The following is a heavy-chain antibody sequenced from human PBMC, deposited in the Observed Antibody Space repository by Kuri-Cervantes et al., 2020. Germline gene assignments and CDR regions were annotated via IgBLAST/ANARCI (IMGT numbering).Heavy chain of an antibody. D-gene: IGHD3-22*01. CDR3: TTVPTYYYDSSGYKSFDY. V-gene: IGHV3-15*01. CDR1: GFTFSNAW. J-gene: IGHJ4*02. Sequence: GESLKISCAASGFTFSNAWMSWVRQAPGKGLEWVGRIKSKTDGGTTDYAAPVKGRFTISRDDSKNTLYLQMNSLKTEYTAVYYCTTVPTYYYDSSGYKSFDYWGQGTLVTVSS. CDR2: IKSKTDGGTT.